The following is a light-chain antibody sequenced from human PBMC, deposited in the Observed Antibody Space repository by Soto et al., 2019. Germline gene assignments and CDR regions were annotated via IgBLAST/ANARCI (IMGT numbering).Light chain of an antibody. Sequence: EIMLTQSPATLSLSPGERATLSCRASQSISGYLAWYQQKPGQPPRLLIFDTSNRATGIPARFSGSGSGTDFTLTISILGPDDFAVYYCQQRSNWPITFGQGTRLEI. V-gene: IGKV3-11*01. CDR3: QQRSNWPIT. CDR1: QSISGY. J-gene: IGKJ5*01. CDR2: DTS.